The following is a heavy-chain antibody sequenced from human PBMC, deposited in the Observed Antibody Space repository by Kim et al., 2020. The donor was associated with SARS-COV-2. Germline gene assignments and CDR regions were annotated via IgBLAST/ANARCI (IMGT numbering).Heavy chain of an antibody. J-gene: IGHJ4*02. Sequence: GGSLRLSCVASGFTFRSYAVSWVRQVAGKGLEWVSSIDGSGGTIYYGDSVKGRFTISRDNSKNTLYLQMNSLRAEDTAMYYCEKTFPIADRALFDYWGQGTLVSVSS. CDR3: EKTFPIADRALFDY. V-gene: IGHV3-23*01. CDR1: GFTFRSYA. D-gene: IGHD3-10*01. CDR2: IDGSGGTI.